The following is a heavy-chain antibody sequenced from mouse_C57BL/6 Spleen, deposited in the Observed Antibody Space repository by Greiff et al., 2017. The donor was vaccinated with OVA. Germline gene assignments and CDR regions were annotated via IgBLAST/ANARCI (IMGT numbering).Heavy chain of an antibody. CDR2: ISDGGSYT. Sequence: EVNVVESGGGLVKPGGSLKLSCAASGFTFSSYAMSWVRQTPEKRLEWVATISDGGSYTYYPDNVKGRFTISRDNAKNNLYLQMSHLKSEDTAMYYCASYYYGSSYYFDYWGQGTTLTVSS. D-gene: IGHD1-1*01. CDR3: ASYYYGSSYYFDY. J-gene: IGHJ2*01. CDR1: GFTFSSYA. V-gene: IGHV5-4*03.